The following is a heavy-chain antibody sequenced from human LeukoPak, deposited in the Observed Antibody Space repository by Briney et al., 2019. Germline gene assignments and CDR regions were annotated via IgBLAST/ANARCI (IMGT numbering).Heavy chain of an antibody. CDR2: IYYSGST. J-gene: IGHJ4*02. CDR1: GGSISSGGYY. CDR3: ARDRSVSARLFDY. Sequence: SQTLSLTCTVSGGSISSGGYYWSWIRQHPGKGLEWIGYIYYSGSTYYNPSLKSRVTISVDTSKNQFSLKLSSVTAADTAVYYCARDRSVSARLFDYWGQGTLVTVSP. D-gene: IGHD6-6*01. V-gene: IGHV4-31*03.